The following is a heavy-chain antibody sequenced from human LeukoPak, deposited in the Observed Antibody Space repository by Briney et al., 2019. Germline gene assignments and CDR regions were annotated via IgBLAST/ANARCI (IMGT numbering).Heavy chain of an antibody. CDR3: ARVTLAVAGTELFDY. V-gene: IGHV1-3*01. CDR1: GYTFTSYA. D-gene: IGHD6-19*01. J-gene: IGHJ4*02. Sequence: ASVKVSRKASGYTFTSYAMHWVRQAPGQRLEWMGWINAGNGNTKYSQKFQGRVTITRDTSASTAYMELSSLRSEDTAVYYCARVTLAVAGTELFDYWGQGTLVTVSS. CDR2: INAGNGNT.